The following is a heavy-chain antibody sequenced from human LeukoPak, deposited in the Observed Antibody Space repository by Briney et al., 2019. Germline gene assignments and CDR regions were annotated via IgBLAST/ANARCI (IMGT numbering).Heavy chain of an antibody. J-gene: IGHJ4*02. V-gene: IGHV3-43*02. Sequence: GGSLRLSCAASGFTFDDSAMHWVRQAPGKGLEWASLISGGGDHTYYADSVKGRFTVSRDNSKNSLYLQMNSLRAEDTAFYYCAKNDYCTNSSCFGVQLDSWGQGTLVTVSS. D-gene: IGHD2-2*01. CDR2: ISGGGDHT. CDR1: GFTFDDSA. CDR3: AKNDYCTNSSCFGVQLDS.